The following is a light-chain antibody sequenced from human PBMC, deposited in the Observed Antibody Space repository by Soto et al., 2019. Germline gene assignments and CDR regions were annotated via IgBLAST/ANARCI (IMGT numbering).Light chain of an antibody. Sequence: SALTQQPSASGSPGQSVTISCTGTSSDVGGYNYVSWYQHHPGKAPKLLISEVSERPSGVPDRFSGSKSANTASLTVSGLQAEDDADYYCSSYAGGNNLVFGGGTK. CDR2: EVS. J-gene: IGLJ2*01. V-gene: IGLV2-8*01. CDR1: SSDVGGYNY. CDR3: SSYAGGNNLV.